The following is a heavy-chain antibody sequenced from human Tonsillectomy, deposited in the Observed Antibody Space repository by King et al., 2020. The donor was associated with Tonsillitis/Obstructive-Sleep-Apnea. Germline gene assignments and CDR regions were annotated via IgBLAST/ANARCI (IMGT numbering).Heavy chain of an antibody. CDR3: GRSARGGVAFDI. Sequence: VQLQESGPGLVKPSETLSLTCTVSGGSISSDYWSWIRQPPGKGLEWIGYIYYSGSTNYNPSLKSRDTISVDTSKNQFSLRLSSVTAADSAVYNCGRSARGGVAFDIWGQGTMVTVSS. CDR1: GGSISSDY. V-gene: IGHV4-59*01. D-gene: IGHD3-16*01. CDR2: IYYSGST. J-gene: IGHJ3*02.